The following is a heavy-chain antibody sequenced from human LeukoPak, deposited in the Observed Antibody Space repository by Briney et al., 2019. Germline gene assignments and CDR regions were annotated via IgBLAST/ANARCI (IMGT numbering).Heavy chain of an antibody. J-gene: IGHJ4*02. CDR2: IKQDGSDR. CDR1: GFTFRNYW. D-gene: IGHD6-19*01. V-gene: IGHV3-7*03. Sequence: GGSLRLSCAASGFTFRNYWMSWVRQAPGTGLEWVANIKQDGSDRNYVTSVRGRFTISRDNAESSLYLQMNSLRVEDAAVYYCVRNLAVAGTCFDSWGQGTLVTVSS. CDR3: VRNLAVAGTCFDS.